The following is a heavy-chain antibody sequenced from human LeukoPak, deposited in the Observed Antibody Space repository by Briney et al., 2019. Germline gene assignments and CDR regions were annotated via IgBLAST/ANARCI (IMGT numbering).Heavy chain of an antibody. V-gene: IGHV4-34*01. D-gene: IGHD5-18*01. J-gene: IGHJ6*03. CDR3: ARGTWIQLWLPTGYYYYMDV. Sequence: SETLSLTCAVYGGSFSGYYWRWIRQPPGKGLEWIGEINHSGSTNYNPSLKSRVPISVDTSKNQFSLKLSSVTAADTAVYYCARGTWIQLWLPTGYYYYMDVWGKGTTVTVSS. CDR2: INHSGST. CDR1: GGSFSGYY.